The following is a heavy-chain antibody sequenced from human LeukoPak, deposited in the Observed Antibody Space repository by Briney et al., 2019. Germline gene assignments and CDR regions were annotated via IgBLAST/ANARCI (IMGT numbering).Heavy chain of an antibody. D-gene: IGHD2-15*01. Sequence: SVKVSCKGSLGTLSCYAISGVRQAPGQELEWMGGINPIFGTANYAQKFQGRVTITTDECTSTAYMELGSLRSEGTAVYFRARAQLVVAGIFDYWGEGTLVTVSS. V-gene: IGHV1-69*05. CDR2: INPIFGTA. CDR1: LGTLSCYA. J-gene: IGHJ4*02. CDR3: ARAQLVVAGIFDY.